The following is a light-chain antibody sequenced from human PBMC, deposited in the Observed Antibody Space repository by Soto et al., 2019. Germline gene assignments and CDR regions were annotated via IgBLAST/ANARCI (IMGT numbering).Light chain of an antibody. CDR1: SSDVGGYNY. Sequence: QSVLTQPASVSGSPGQSITISCTGTSSDVGGYNYVSWYQQHPGKAPKLMIYDVSNRPSGVSNRFSGSKSGNTASLTISGLQAEDDADYFCSSDTSSITPLVFGGGTKLTVL. J-gene: IGLJ2*01. CDR2: DVS. V-gene: IGLV2-14*01. CDR3: SSDTSSITPLV.